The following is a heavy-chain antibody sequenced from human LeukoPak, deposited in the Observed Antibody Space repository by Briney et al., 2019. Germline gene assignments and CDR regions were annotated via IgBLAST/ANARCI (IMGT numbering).Heavy chain of an antibody. CDR3: ARGTEYGDYVLYYFYYMDV. CDR2: MNPNSSNT. V-gene: IGHV1-8*01. CDR1: GYAFTNYD. J-gene: IGHJ6*03. Sequence: GASVKDSCKASGYAFTNYDINWVRQATGQGLEWMGWMNPNSSNTAYAQKFQGRVTMTRNTSIGTAYMEVSSLRSEDTAVYYCARGTEYGDYVLYYFYYMDVWGKGTTVTVSS. D-gene: IGHD4-17*01.